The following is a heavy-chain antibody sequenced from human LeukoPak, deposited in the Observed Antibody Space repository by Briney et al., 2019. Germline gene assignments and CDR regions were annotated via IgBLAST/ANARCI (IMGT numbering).Heavy chain of an antibody. CDR3: AKSLYGGCDY. D-gene: IGHD3-16*02. V-gene: IGHV3-23*01. CDR1: GFSFSTYA. Sequence: GGSLGLSCAASGFSFSTYAMSWVRQAPGKGLEWVSGVNGNGGSTSYADSVKGRFTIFRDNSKNTVYLQMNSLRVEDTAVYYCAKSLYGGCDYWGQGTVVTVSS. CDR2: VNGNGGST. J-gene: IGHJ4*02.